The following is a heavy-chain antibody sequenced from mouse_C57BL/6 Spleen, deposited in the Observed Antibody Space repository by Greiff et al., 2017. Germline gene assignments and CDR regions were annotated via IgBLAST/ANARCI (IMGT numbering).Heavy chain of an antibody. J-gene: IGHJ2*01. D-gene: IGHD3-2*02. CDR2: IDPSDSYT. Sequence: QVQLQQPGAELVKPGASVKLSCKASGYTFTSYRMHWVKQRHGQGLEWIGEIDPSDSYTNYNQKFKGKSTLTVDKSSSTAYMQLSSLTSYDSAVYYCARYSSCYLDYWGQGTTLTVSS. CDR3: ARYSSCYLDY. CDR1: GYTFTSYR. V-gene: IGHV1-69*01.